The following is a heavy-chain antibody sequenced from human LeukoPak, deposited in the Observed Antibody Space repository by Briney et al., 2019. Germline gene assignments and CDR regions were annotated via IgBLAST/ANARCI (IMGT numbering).Heavy chain of an antibody. CDR3: ARDLSLYCSGGSCYSLNY. J-gene: IGHJ4*02. D-gene: IGHD2-15*01. V-gene: IGHV3-74*01. CDR1: GFTFSTYW. CDR2: IHSDGGST. Sequence: GGSLRLSCAASGFTFSTYWMHWVRQAPGKGLVWVSRIHSDGGSTSYADSVMGRFTISRDNAKNTLYLQMNSLRAEDTAVYYCARDLSLYCSGGSCYSLNYWGQGTLVTVSS.